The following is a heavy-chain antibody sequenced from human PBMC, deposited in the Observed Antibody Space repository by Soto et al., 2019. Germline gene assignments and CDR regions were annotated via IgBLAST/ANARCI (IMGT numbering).Heavy chain of an antibody. V-gene: IGHV3-23*01. D-gene: IGHD5-18*01. J-gene: IGHJ5*02. CDR3: AKDRPRGYSYGGPNWFDP. CDR1: GFTFSSYA. Sequence: RGSLRLSCAASGFTFSSYAMSWVRQAPGKGLEWVSAISGSGGSTYYADSVKGRFTISRDNSKNTLYLQMNSLRAEDTAVYYCAKDRPRGYSYGGPNWFDPWGQGTLVTVSS. CDR2: ISGSGGST.